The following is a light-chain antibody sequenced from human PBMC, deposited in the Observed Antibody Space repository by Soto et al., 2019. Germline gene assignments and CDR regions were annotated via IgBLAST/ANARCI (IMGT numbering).Light chain of an antibody. CDR2: TAS. J-gene: IGKJ4*01. V-gene: IGKV1-6*01. CDR1: QGIRSE. CDR3: IQDYNYPLT. Sequence: AIQLTQAPSSLSASVGDRVTSTCRASQGIRSELGWYQQKPGKAPNLLIYTASTLQSGVPSRFSGSGSGTDFTLTISSLQPEDFATYYCIQDYNYPLTFGGGTKGDNK.